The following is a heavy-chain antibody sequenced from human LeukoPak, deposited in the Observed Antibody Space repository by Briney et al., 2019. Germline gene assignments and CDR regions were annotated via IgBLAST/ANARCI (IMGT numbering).Heavy chain of an antibody. CDR1: GFTFSSYW. Sequence: GGSLRLSCAASGFTFSSYWMIWLRQAPGKGLEWVANINEDGSEKNYVDSVMGRFTISRDNAKNSLFLQMNSLRAEDTAVYYCARDFQSSYWGQGTLATVSS. V-gene: IGHV3-7*03. J-gene: IGHJ4*02. CDR3: ARDFQSSY. CDR2: INEDGSEK.